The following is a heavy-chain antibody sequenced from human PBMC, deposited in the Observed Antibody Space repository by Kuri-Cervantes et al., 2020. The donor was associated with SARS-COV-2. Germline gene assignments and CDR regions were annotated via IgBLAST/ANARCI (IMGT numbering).Heavy chain of an antibody. Sequence: GESLKISCAASGFTFSNSDMNWVRQAPGKGLEWVWGVSWNGSRTHYADSVKGRFIISRDNSRNFLYQQMNSLRPEDMAVYYCARGRRFLEWLLPGYWFDPWGQGTLVTVSS. V-gene: IGHV3-19*01. J-gene: IGHJ5*02. D-gene: IGHD3-3*01. CDR3: ARGRRFLEWLLPGYWFDP. CDR1: GFTFSNSD. CDR2: VSWNGSRT.